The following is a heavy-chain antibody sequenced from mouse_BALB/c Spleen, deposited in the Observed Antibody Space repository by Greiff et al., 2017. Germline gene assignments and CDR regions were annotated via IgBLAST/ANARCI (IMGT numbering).Heavy chain of an antibody. J-gene: IGHJ2*01. D-gene: IGHD1-1*01. Sequence: EVQLVESGPGLVKPSQSLSLTCTVTGYSITSDYAWNWIRQFPGNKLEWMGYISYSGSTSYNPSLKSRISITRDTSKNQFFLQLNSVTTEDTATYYCARRNYYGSSFDYWGQGTTLTVSS. CDR1: GYSITSDYA. V-gene: IGHV3-2*02. CDR2: ISYSGST. CDR3: ARRNYYGSSFDY.